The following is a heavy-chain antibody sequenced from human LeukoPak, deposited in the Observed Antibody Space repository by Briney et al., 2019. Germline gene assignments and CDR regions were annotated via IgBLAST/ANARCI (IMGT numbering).Heavy chain of an antibody. J-gene: IGHJ2*01. CDR3: ARDPPVNFGNSGYFDL. V-gene: IGHV3-66*01. CDR1: GFTVSSNY. CDR2: IYSGGST. Sequence: GGSLRLSCAASGFTVSSNYMSCVRQAPGKGLEWVSFIYSGGSTYYADSVKGRFTISRDNSKNTLYLQMNSLRAEDTAVYYCARDPPVNFGNSGYFDLWGRGTLVTVSS. D-gene: IGHD4-23*01.